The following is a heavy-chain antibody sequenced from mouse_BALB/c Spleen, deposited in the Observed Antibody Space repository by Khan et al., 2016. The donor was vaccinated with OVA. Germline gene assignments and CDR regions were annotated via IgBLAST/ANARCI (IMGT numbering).Heavy chain of an antibody. Sequence: EVQLVESGGDLVKPGGSLKLSCVASGFTFSTYGMSWVRQTPDKRLEWVATVSTGGSYTYYPDSVKGRFTISRDNTKDTLYLQMSSLKSEDTAMFYCARVAYYSDSEGFAYWGQGTLVTVSA. CDR2: VSTGGSYT. V-gene: IGHV5-6*01. D-gene: IGHD1-1*01. J-gene: IGHJ3*01. CDR1: GFTFSTYG. CDR3: ARVAYYSDSEGFAY.